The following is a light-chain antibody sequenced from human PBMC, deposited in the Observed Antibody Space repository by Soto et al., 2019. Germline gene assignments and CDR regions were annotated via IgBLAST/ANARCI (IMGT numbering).Light chain of an antibody. Sequence: QSVLTQPPSVSGSPGQSVTISCTGTSSDVGSYNRVSWYQQPPGTAPKLMIYEVSNWPSGVPDRFSGSKSGNTASLTISGLQAEDEADYYCSSYTSSSTVVFGGGTQLTVL. CDR1: SSDVGSYNR. CDR2: EVS. CDR3: SSYTSSSTVV. J-gene: IGLJ2*01. V-gene: IGLV2-18*02.